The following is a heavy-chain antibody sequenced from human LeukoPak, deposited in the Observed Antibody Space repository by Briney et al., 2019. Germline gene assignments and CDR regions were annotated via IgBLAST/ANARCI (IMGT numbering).Heavy chain of an antibody. CDR3: ARGLSEYSSSSGPEDV. CDR2: FDPGDGET. J-gene: IGHJ6*04. V-gene: IGHV1-24*01. Sequence: ASVKVSCKVSGYTLTELSMHWVRQAPGKGLEWMGGFDPGDGETIYAQKFQGRVTVTEDTSTDTAYMELSSLRSEDTAVYYCARGLSEYSSSSGPEDVWGKGTTVTVSS. D-gene: IGHD6-6*01. CDR1: GYTLTELS.